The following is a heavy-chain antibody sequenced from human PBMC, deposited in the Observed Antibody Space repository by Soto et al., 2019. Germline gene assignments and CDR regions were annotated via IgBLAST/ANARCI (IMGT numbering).Heavy chain of an antibody. CDR2: ISYDGSNK. D-gene: IGHD6-13*01. CDR1: GFTFSSYA. V-gene: IGHV3-30-3*01. Sequence: QVQLVESGGGVVQPGRSLRLSCAASGFTFSSYAMHWVRQAPGKGLEWVAVISYDGSNKYYADSVKGRFTISRDNSKNTLYLQMNSLRAEDTAVYYCARDHRGHLGAAGPYWGQGTLVTVSS. J-gene: IGHJ4*02. CDR3: ARDHRGHLGAAGPY.